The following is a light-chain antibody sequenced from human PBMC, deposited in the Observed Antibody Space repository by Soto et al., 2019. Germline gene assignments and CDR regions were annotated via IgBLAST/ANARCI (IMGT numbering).Light chain of an antibody. Sequence: EIVMTQSPATLSVSPGERATLSCRASQSVSSNLAWCQQKPGQAPRLLIYGASTRATGIPARFSGSGSGTXXTXXXXXXXXXXXXVYYCQQYNNWPLTFGQGTKVEIK. V-gene: IGKV3-15*01. J-gene: IGKJ1*01. CDR2: GAS. CDR3: QQYNNWPLT. CDR1: QSVSSN.